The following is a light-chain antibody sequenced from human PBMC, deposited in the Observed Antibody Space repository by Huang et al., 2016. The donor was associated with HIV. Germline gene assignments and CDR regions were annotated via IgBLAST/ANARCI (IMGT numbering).Light chain of an antibody. CDR3: MQGLQTPPT. J-gene: IGKJ2*01. V-gene: IGKV2-28*01. Sequence: DVVMTQSPLSLPVAPGQPASISCKSSHSLLHTTGQNRLDWYLQKPGRSPQLLIYLGSNRASGVPNRFTGSGSGSDFTLEISRVEADDVGIYYCMQGLQTPPTFGQGTKLEI. CDR2: LGS. CDR1: HSLLHTTGQNR.